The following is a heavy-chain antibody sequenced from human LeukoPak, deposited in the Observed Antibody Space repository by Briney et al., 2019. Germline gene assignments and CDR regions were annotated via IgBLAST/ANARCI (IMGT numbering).Heavy chain of an antibody. CDR1: EGTFSSYA. V-gene: IGHV1-2*02. CDR3: ARRGGYFDY. J-gene: IGHJ4*02. CDR2: INPNSGDT. Sequence: GSSVKVSCKASEGTFSSYAINWVRQAPGQGLEWMGWINPNSGDTKYGQKFQGRVTMTRDTSISTAYMELSSLSSDDTAVYYCARRGGYFDYWGQGTLVTVSS. D-gene: IGHD3-16*01.